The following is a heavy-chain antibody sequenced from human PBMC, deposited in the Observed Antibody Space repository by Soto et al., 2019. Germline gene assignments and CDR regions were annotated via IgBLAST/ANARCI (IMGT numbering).Heavy chain of an antibody. Sequence: GGSLRLSCVGSGFNFRIYTMNWVRQAPGKGPEWVSSISQTGDYIFYADSVKGRFTISRDNAKNSVFLQMNSLRAEDTAVYYCARARDGYNFLYEPTWGQGTLVTVSS. J-gene: IGHJ4*02. CDR3: ARARDGYNFLYEPT. D-gene: IGHD1-1*01. CDR1: GFNFRIYT. CDR2: ISQTGDYI. V-gene: IGHV3-21*04.